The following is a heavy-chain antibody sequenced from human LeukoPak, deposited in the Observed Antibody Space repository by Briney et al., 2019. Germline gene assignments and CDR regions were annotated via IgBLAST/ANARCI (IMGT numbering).Heavy chain of an antibody. V-gene: IGHV3-33*06. CDR3: AKEMPRRLLRGAIVLDY. D-gene: IGHD3-16*02. Sequence: GGSLRLSCAASGSTFSSYGMHWVRQAPGKGLEWVAVIWYDGSNKYYADSVKGRFTISRDNSKNTLYLQMNSLRAEDTAVYYCAKEMPRRLLRGAIVLDYWGQGTLVTVSS. CDR1: GSTFSSYG. J-gene: IGHJ4*02. CDR2: IWYDGSNK.